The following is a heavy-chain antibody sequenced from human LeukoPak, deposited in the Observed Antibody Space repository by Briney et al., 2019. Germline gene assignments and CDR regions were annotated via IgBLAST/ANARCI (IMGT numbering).Heavy chain of an antibody. CDR2: VHHTGVT. Sequence: SETLSLTCSVSGGSITSLYWSWVRQPPGKGLEYVGYVHHTGVTNYNPSLRGRVTVSMDSSKNQFSLKMNSVTAADTAVYYCVRSATIAVFRYGMDVWGQGTAVTVSS. D-gene: IGHD5-24*01. CDR1: GGSITSLY. V-gene: IGHV4-59*11. CDR3: VRSATIAVFRYGMDV. J-gene: IGHJ6*02.